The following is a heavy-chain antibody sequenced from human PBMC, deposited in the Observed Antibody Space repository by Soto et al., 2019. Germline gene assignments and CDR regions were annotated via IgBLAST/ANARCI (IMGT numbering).Heavy chain of an antibody. V-gene: IGHV3-7*01. CDR2: INPDGSEK. J-gene: IGHJ4*02. D-gene: IGHD2-2*01. CDR1: GFTFSNYW. Sequence: EVQLVDSGGGLVQPGGSLRLSCVTSGFTFSNYWMSWVRQAPGKGLECLATINPDGSEKYHVDSVEGGFTISRDNANNSLYLQMNSLRADDTAVFYCAKFGGPYQFDSWGQGTLVTVSS. CDR3: AKFGGPYQFDS.